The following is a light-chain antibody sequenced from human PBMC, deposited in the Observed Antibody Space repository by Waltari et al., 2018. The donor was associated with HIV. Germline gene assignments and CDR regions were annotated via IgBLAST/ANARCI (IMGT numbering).Light chain of an antibody. CDR2: GNT. CDR3: QSYVSSLSRFHVL. Sequence: QSVLTQPPSVSGAPGQNVTISCAGSNSNIGAGYDVHWYHQLPGTAPKLLIYGNTNRPSGVPDRFSASKSGTSDSLAITGLQADDEAAYYCQSYVSSLSRFHVLFGGGTRLTVL. CDR1: NSNIGAGYD. V-gene: IGLV1-40*01. J-gene: IGLJ2*01.